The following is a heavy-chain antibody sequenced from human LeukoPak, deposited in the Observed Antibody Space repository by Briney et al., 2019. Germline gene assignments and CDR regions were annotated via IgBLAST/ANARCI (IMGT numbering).Heavy chain of an antibody. Sequence: SETLSLTCAISDASFSGYYWSWIRQPPGKGLEWIGEIHPSGSPSYNPSLESRTIISVDASKNQFSLILNSVTAADTALYFCSRGGDASKAGKYWGQGALVTVSS. V-gene: IGHV4-34*01. CDR2: IHPSGSP. CDR3: SRGGDASKAGKY. J-gene: IGHJ4*02. CDR1: DASFSGYY. D-gene: IGHD3-10*01.